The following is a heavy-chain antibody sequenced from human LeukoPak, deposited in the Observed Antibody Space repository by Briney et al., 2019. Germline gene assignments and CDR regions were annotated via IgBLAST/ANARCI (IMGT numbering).Heavy chain of an antibody. V-gene: IGHV3-7*01. J-gene: IGHJ4*02. CDR2: RKQNGSEK. D-gene: IGHD2-15*01. Sequence: GGSLRLSCAASGFTVSGYWMSWVRQAPGKGLERVANRKQNGSEKYYVDSVKGRFTISKDNAKISLYLQMNSLRAEDTAVYYCARDKRDWCDYWGQGTLVTVSS. CDR3: ARDKRDWCDY. CDR1: GFTVSGYW.